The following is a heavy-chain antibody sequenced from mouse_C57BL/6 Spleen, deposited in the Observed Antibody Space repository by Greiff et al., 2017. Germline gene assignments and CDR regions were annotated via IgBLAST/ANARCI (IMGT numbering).Heavy chain of an antibody. V-gene: IGHV5-6-4*01. Sequence: FTISRDNARNTLYLQMSSLKSEDTAMYYCTRDLRGYFDVWGTGTTVTVSS. CDR3: TRDLRGYFDV. D-gene: IGHD1-1*01. J-gene: IGHJ1*03.